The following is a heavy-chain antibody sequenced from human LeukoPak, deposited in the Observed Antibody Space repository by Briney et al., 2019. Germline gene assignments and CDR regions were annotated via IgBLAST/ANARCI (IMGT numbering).Heavy chain of an antibody. CDR1: GGSISNGDYY. Sequence: SETLSLTCTVSGGSISNGDYYWTWIRQPPGKGLEWIGYIYHSGSTYYSPSLRSRVTISIDTSKNQFSLEMTSVTAADTAIFYCARQTIDHILDRWGQGSLVTVSS. V-gene: IGHV4-30-4*08. CDR3: ARQTIDHILDR. J-gene: IGHJ5*02. CDR2: IYHSGST. D-gene: IGHD5-24*01.